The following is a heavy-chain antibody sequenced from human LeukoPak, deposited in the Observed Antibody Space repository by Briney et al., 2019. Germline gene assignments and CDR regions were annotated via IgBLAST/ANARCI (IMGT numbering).Heavy chain of an antibody. D-gene: IGHD4-17*01. J-gene: IGHJ4*02. CDR1: GFTFSSYA. Sequence: RGGSLRLSCAASGFTFSSYAMHWVRQAPGKGLEWVAVISYDGSNKYYADSVKGRFTISRDNSKNTLYLQMNSLRAEDTAVYYCASDRDYGDYVPHFDYWGQGTLVTVSS. V-gene: IGHV3-30-3*01. CDR3: ASDRDYGDYVPHFDY. CDR2: ISYDGSNK.